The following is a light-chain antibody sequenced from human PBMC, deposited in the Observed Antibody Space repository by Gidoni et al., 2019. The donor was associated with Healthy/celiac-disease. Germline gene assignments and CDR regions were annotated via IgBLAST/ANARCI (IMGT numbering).Light chain of an antibody. V-gene: IGKV1-33*01. J-gene: IGKJ1*01. CDR2: AAS. Sequence: DIQMTQSPSSLSASVGDRVTITCQASQNISNYLNWYQQKPGKAPKLLIYAASNLEKGVPSRFSGSGSGTDFTFTISSLQPEDIATYYCQQYDNPPPTFGQGTKVEIK. CDR3: QQYDNPPPT. CDR1: QNISNY.